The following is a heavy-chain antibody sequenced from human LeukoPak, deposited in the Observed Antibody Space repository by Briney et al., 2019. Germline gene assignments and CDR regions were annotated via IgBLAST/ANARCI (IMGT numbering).Heavy chain of an antibody. CDR1: GYSFTSYW. Sequence: GESLKISCKGSGYSFTSYWIGWVRQMPGKGLEWMGIIYPGDSDTRYSPSFQGQVTISADKSISTAYLQWSSLKASDTAMYYCASTLSYYGSGSGPFDYWGQGTLVTVSS. CDR2: IYPGDSDT. D-gene: IGHD3-10*01. CDR3: ASTLSYYGSGSGPFDY. J-gene: IGHJ4*02. V-gene: IGHV5-51*01.